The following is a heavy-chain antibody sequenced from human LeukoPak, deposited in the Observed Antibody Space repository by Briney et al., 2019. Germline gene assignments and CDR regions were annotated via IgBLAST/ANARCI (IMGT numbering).Heavy chain of an antibody. CDR2: IWYDGSKK. D-gene: IGHD3-22*01. J-gene: IGHJ3*02. Sequence: GGSLRLSCAASAFTFSNFGIHWVRQAPGKGLEWVALIWYDGSKKYYADSVEGRFTISRDNSKNTLYLQMNSLRAEDTAVYYCAREIYDSSGYPGDAFDIWGQGTMVTVSS. CDR1: AFTFSNFG. CDR3: AREIYDSSGYPGDAFDI. V-gene: IGHV3-33*01.